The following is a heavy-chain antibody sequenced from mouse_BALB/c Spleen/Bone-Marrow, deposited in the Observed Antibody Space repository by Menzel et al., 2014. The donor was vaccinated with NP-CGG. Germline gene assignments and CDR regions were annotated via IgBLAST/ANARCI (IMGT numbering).Heavy chain of an antibody. V-gene: IGHV1S56*01. J-gene: IGHJ4*01. CDR1: GYTFTSYY. Sequence: QVQLQQSGPELVKPGASVKMSCKASGYTFTSYYIHWVKQRPGQGLEWIGWIYPGDGSTKYNEKFKGKTTLTADKSSSTAYMLLSSLTSEGSAIYFCARGGGMDYWGQGTSVTVSS. CDR2: IYPGDGST. CDR3: ARGGGMDY.